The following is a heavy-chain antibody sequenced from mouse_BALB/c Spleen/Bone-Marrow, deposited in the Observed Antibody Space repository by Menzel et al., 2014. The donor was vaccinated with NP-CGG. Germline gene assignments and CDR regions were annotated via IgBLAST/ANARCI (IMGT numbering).Heavy chain of an antibody. Sequence: DVKLVESGGGLVKSGGSLKLSCAASGFTSSNYGMSWVRQTPEKRLEWVATISGGGSYTFYSDSGKGRFTISRDNAKNNLYLQLSSLRSEDSAVYYCARHAYYDQTEVSFIYWGQGTLVTVSA. J-gene: IGHJ3*01. CDR2: ISGGGSYT. V-gene: IGHV5-9-2*01. CDR1: GFTSSNYG. CDR3: ARHAYYDQTEVSFIY. D-gene: IGHD2-4*01.